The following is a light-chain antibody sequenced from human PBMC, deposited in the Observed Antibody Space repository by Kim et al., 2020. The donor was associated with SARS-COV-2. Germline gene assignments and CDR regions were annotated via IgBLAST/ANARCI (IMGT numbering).Light chain of an antibody. CDR1: QSITRIF. CDR3: KYYDGSEST. CDR2: GAS. J-gene: IGKJ1*01. Sequence: IVLTQSPGTLSLSPGERATLSCRASQSITRIFLAWYHQNPGQVPRLLIYGASTRATGIPNRFSASGFGTDLTLTISRLGPENFAVYYGKYYDGSESTLGQGTKG. V-gene: IGKV3-20*01.